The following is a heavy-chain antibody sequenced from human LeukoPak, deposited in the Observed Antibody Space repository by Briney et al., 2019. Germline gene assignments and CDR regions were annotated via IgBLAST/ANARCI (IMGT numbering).Heavy chain of an antibody. CDR1: GFTFSSYA. J-gene: IGHJ4*02. Sequence: GGSLRLSCAASGFTFSSYAMHWVRQAPGKGLEWVAVISYDGSNKYYADSVKGRFTISRDNSKNTLYLQMNSLRAEDTAVYYCARSPGVRGVYIDYWGQGTLVTVSS. CDR2: ISYDGSNK. D-gene: IGHD3-10*01. CDR3: ARSPGVRGVYIDY. V-gene: IGHV3-30-3*01.